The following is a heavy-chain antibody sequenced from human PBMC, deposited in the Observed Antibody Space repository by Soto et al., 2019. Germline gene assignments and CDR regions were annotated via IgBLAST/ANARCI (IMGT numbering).Heavy chain of an antibody. V-gene: IGHV3-74*01. CDR3: VRDRNWQLDDC. CDR2: INSDGSST. D-gene: IGHD1-1*01. Sequence: GGSLRLSCAASGFAFNTYWMHWVRQAPGKGLVWVSRINSDGSSTNYADSVKGRFTISRDNAKDTLYLQMNSLRGEDTAVYYCVRDRNWQLDDCWGQGTLVTVSS. CDR1: GFAFNTYW. J-gene: IGHJ4*02.